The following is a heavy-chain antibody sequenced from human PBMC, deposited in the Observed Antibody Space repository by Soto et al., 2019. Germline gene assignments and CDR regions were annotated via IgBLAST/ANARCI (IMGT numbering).Heavy chain of an antibody. CDR2: IYPDDSDI. Sequence: EVQLVQSGAEVRKPGESLRISCKGSGYIFADYWIAWVRQMPGKGLEWMGIIYPDDSDIRYSPSFQGQVTMSADTSINTAYLQWSSLKSSDTAMYFCARMPNRWNGGGLVWFDPWGQGTLVTVSS. J-gene: IGHJ5*02. CDR1: GYIFADYW. CDR3: ARMPNRWNGGGLVWFDP. V-gene: IGHV5-51*01. D-gene: IGHD1-1*01.